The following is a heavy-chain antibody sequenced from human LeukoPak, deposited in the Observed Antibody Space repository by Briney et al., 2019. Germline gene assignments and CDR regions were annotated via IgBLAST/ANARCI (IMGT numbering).Heavy chain of an antibody. D-gene: IGHD7-27*01. CDR3: ARGDWGMYYFDY. CDR1: GFTFSSYG. CDR2: IWYDGSNK. Sequence: GGSLRLSCAASGFTFSSYGMHWVRQAPGKGLGWVAFIWYDGSNKHYIDSVKGRFTISRDNSKNTLNLQMNSLRAEDTAVYYCARGDWGMYYFDYWGQGTLVTVSS. J-gene: IGHJ4*02. V-gene: IGHV3-30*02.